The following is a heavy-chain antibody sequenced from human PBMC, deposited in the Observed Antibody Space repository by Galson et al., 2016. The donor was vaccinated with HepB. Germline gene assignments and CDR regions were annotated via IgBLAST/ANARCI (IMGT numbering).Heavy chain of an antibody. Sequence: PALVKPTQTLTLACSFSGFSLNTTGVGVGWIRQPPGKALEWLTIIYWDDDKRDSPSLKSRLTVTKDTSKNQVVLTMTDLDPVDTATYYCAHIDHCTSTRCHNFFGFWGQGTVVTVSS. CDR1: GFSLNTTGVG. V-gene: IGHV2-5*02. CDR3: AHIDHCTSTRCHNFFGF. CDR2: IYWDDDK. J-gene: IGHJ4*02. D-gene: IGHD2-2*02.